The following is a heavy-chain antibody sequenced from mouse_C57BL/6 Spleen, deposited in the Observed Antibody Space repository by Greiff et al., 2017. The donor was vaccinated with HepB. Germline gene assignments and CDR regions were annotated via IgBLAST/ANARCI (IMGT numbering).Heavy chain of an antibody. J-gene: IGHJ2*01. CDR2: IDPETGGT. CDR1: GYTFTDYE. CDR3: SLYYYGSSLDY. Sequence: VKLLESGAELVRPGASVTLSCKASGYTFTDYEMHWVKQTPVHGLEWIGAIDPETGGTAYNQKFKGKAILTADKSSSTAYMELRSLTSEDSAVYYCSLYYYGSSLDYWGQGTTLTVSS. D-gene: IGHD1-1*01. V-gene: IGHV1-15*01.